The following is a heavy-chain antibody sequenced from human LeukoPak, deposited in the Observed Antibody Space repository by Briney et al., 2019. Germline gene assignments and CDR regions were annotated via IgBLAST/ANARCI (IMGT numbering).Heavy chain of an antibody. J-gene: IGHJ6*03. CDR3: ARDYGVYYYYMDV. D-gene: IGHD4-17*01. Sequence: ASVKVSCMASGYTFTGYYMHRVRQAPGQGLEWMGWINPNSGGTNYAQKFQGRVTMTRDTSISTAYMELSRLRSDDTAVYYCARDYGVYYYYMDVWGKGTTVTVSS. CDR1: GYTFTGYY. CDR2: INPNSGGT. V-gene: IGHV1-2*02.